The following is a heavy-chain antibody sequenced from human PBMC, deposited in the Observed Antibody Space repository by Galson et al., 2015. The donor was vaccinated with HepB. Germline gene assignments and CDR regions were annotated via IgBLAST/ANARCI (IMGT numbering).Heavy chain of an antibody. J-gene: IGHJ3*01. V-gene: IGHV1-46*03. CDR3: ARASRSGTIETALDV. CDR2: FYPTGDET. D-gene: IGHD1-26*01. CDR1: GYTLGHYY. Sequence: SVKVSCKASGYTLGHYYLHWVRQAPGQGLEWLGMFYPTGDETRRIQQFQGRVTLTTDTSTSTAYMELSSLRSEDTAVYYCARASRSGTIETALDVWGQGTMVTVAS.